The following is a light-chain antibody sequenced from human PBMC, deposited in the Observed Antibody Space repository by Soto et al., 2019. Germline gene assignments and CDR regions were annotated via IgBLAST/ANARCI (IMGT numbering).Light chain of an antibody. CDR3: QQYDNWPPWA. V-gene: IGKV3-15*01. J-gene: IGKJ1*01. CDR2: GAS. CDR1: ETVSSN. Sequence: EIVMTQSPDTLSVSPGERATLSCRASETVSSNLAWYQQKPGQPPRLLIYGASTLAPGIPARFSGSGSGTEFTLTISSLQSEDFAVYYCQQYDNWPPWAFGQGTKVEVK.